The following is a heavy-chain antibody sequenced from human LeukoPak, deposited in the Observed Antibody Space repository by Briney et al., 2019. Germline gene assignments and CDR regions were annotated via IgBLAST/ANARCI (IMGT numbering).Heavy chain of an antibody. Sequence: PGGSLRLSCAASGFTFSSYSMSWVRQAPGKGLEWVSVIYSGGSTYYADSVKGRFTISRDNSKNTLYLQMNSLRAEDTAVYYCAREGVVLSNAFDIWGQGTMVTASS. CDR3: AREGVVLSNAFDI. D-gene: IGHD2-8*02. CDR2: IYSGGST. CDR1: GFTFSSYS. J-gene: IGHJ3*02. V-gene: IGHV3-53*01.